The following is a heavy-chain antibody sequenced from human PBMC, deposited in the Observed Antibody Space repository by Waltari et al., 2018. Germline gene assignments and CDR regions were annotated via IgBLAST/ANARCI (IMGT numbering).Heavy chain of an antibody. CDR2: ISGSGGST. CDR1: GFTFSIYA. D-gene: IGHD6-13*01. J-gene: IGHJ6*02. Sequence: EVQLLESGGGLVQPGGSLSLSCAASGFTFSIYAMTWVRQAPGKGLEWVSAISGSGGSTYYADSVKGRFTISRDNSKNTLYLQMNSLRAEDTAVYYCAKPAAAGYYYYYGMDVWGQGTTVTVSS. CDR3: AKPAAAGYYYYYGMDV. V-gene: IGHV3-23*01.